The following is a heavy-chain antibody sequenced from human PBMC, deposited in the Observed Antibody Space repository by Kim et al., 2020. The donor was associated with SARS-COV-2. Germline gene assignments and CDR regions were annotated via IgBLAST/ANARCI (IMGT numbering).Heavy chain of an antibody. CDR3: ARKTLYYYGMDV. V-gene: IGHV4-4*09. Sequence: NSNPSLKSRVTISVDTSKNQFSLKLSSVTAADTAVYYCARKTLYYYGMDVWGQGTTVTVSS. J-gene: IGHJ6*02.